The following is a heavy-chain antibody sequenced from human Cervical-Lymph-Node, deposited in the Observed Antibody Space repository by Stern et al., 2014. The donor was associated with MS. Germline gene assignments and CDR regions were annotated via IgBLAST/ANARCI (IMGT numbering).Heavy chain of an antibody. D-gene: IGHD1-1*01. CDR2: INHSGKT. CDR3: ARERKVERSARVFVSFDV. J-gene: IGHJ3*01. CDR1: GASFTDNY. Sequence: QVQLQQWGAGLLRLSETLSLTCAVHGASFTDNYWSWIRQTPGKGLEWIGEINHSGKTHHNPSLRSRFTLSVTSSKNQFSLKLNSVTAADTAVYYCARERKVERSARVFVSFDVWGQGTLLTVSS. V-gene: IGHV4-34*01.